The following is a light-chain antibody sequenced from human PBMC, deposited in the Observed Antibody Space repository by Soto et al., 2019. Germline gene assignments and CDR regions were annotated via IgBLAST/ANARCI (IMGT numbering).Light chain of an antibody. CDR2: LAS. CDR3: QQTYRTFT. CDR1: QSVSTY. Sequence: IQLTQSPSSLSASVGDRVTITCRASQSVSTYLNWYQQKPGKAPRLLIYLASSLHSGVPSRFTGSGYETDFTLIISDLQPEDFATYYCQQTYRTFTFGQGTKLDI. V-gene: IGKV1-39*01. J-gene: IGKJ2*01.